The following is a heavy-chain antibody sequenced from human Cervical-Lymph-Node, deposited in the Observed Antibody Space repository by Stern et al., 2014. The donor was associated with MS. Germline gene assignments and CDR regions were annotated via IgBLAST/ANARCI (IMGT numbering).Heavy chain of an antibody. CDR3: AKGQTWELLSLLDY. D-gene: IGHD1-26*01. CDR1: EFTFDNYA. V-gene: IGHV3-9*01. CDR2: ISWNSGSI. Sequence: EVQLVESGGGLVQPGRSLRLSCEASEFTFDNYAMHWVRQAPGKGLEWVSGISWNSGSIDYADSVKGRFTISRDNAKNSLYLQMNSLRAEDTALYYCAKGQTWELLSLLDYWGQGTLVTVSS. J-gene: IGHJ4*02.